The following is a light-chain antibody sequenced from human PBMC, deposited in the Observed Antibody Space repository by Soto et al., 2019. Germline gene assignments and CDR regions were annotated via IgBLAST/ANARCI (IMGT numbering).Light chain of an antibody. Sequence: QSALTQPASVSGSPGQSITISCTGASSDVGGSNYVSWYQQQPGKAPKLMIYDVSNRPAGVANRFSGSKSGNTATLTISGLQAEDEADYYCGSYSSSSTLHVFGTGTKLTVL. CDR3: GSYSSSSTLHV. CDR1: SSDVGGSNY. V-gene: IGLV2-14*03. J-gene: IGLJ1*01. CDR2: DVS.